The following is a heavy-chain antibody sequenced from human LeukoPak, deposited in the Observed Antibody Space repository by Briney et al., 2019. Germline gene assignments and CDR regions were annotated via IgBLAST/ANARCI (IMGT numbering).Heavy chain of an antibody. CDR2: INQDGSAR. V-gene: IGHV3-7*01. D-gene: IGHD1/OR15-1a*01. Sequence: GGSLRLSCAASGFTSSTYWVTWVRQAPGKGLEWVADINQDGSARHYVDSAKGRFTISRDNAKNSLYLQMSSLRAEDTAVYYCAIAAGWEQAYWGQGTLVTVSS. J-gene: IGHJ4*02. CDR1: GFTSSTYW. CDR3: AIAAGWEQAY.